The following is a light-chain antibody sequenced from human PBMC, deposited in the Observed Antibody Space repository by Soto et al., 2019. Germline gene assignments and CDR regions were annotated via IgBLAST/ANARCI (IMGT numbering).Light chain of an antibody. J-gene: IGKJ1*01. CDR2: EAS. V-gene: IGKV1-5*01. CDR3: QQYNSYSEA. Sequence: DIQMTQSPSTLSASVGDRVTISCRASQNIDRWLAGYQKKPGKAPKVLIYEASRLESGVPSRFSGSGSGTDFNLTISSLKREDFATYYRQQYNSYSEAFGQGTKVELK. CDR1: QNIDRW.